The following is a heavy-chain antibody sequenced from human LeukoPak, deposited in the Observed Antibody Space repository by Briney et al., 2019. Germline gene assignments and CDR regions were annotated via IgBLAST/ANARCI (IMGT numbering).Heavy chain of an antibody. D-gene: IGHD2-15*01. Sequence: PAETLSLTCTVSGCSITSSGYYWGCIRQPPGKGLDWIVALYYSGTTYYNPVLKSRVTLYVDTSKNQFSLKLSSVTDADTAVYYCARQHTRGVVVALVDYWGQGTLVTVSS. V-gene: IGHV4-39*01. J-gene: IGHJ4*02. CDR3: ARQHTRGVVVALVDY. CDR1: GCSITSSGYY. CDR2: LYYSGTT.